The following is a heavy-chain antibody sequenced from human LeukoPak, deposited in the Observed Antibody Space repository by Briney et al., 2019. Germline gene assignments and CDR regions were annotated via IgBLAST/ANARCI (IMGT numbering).Heavy chain of an antibody. J-gene: IGHJ4*02. CDR1: GFTFSSYE. V-gene: IGHV3-23*01. CDR3: AKQGCSGGSCYFDY. D-gene: IGHD2-15*01. Sequence: PGGSLRLSCAASGFTFSSYEMNWVRQAPGKGLEWVSAISGSGGSTYYADSVKGRFTISRDNSRNTLYLQMNSLRADDTAVYYCAKQGCSGGSCYFDYWGQGTLVTVSS. CDR2: ISGSGGST.